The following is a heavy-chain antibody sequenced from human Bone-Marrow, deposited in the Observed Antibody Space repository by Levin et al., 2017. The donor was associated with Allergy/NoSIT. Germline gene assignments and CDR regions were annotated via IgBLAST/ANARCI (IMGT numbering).Heavy chain of an antibody. V-gene: IGHV3-33*01. J-gene: IGHJ2*01. Sequence: GGSLRLSCASSGFSFSFYGMHWVRQAPGKGLEWVAVVWNDGSETNYADSVKGRFTISRDNSENTVYLQMNGLRSEDTAVYFCARAQGYCAGSTCYSWWYVDVWGRGTLVTVSS. CDR1: GFSFSFYG. CDR2: VWNDGSET. CDR3: ARAQGYCAGSTCYSWWYVDV. D-gene: IGHD2-15*01.